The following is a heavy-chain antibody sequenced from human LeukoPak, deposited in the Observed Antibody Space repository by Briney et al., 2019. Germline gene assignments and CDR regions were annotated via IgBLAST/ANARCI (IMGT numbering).Heavy chain of an antibody. J-gene: IGHJ1*01. CDR3: VRDSVYCGGDCTVRGYFQH. CDR2: ISNSGGST. D-gene: IGHD2-21*02. Sequence: GGSLTLSCSASGFTFSNHAIHWVRQAPGKGLECVSAISNSGGSTYYADSVKGRFTISRDNSKNTLYLQMSSLRTEDTAVYYCVRDSVYCGGDCTVRGYFQHWGQGTLVTVSS. CDR1: GFTFSNHA. V-gene: IGHV3-64D*06.